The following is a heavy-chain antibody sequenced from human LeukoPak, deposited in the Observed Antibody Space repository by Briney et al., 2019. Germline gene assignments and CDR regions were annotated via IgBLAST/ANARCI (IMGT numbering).Heavy chain of an antibody. Sequence: SVKVSCKASGGTFSSYAISWVRQAPGQGLEWMGGIIPIFGTANYAQKFQGRVTITTDESTSTAHMELSSLRSEDTAVYYCATGGNYYDSSGYYSLGAFDIWGQGTMVTVSP. CDR1: GGTFSSYA. CDR2: IIPIFGTA. V-gene: IGHV1-69*05. CDR3: ATGGNYYDSSGYYSLGAFDI. J-gene: IGHJ3*02. D-gene: IGHD3-22*01.